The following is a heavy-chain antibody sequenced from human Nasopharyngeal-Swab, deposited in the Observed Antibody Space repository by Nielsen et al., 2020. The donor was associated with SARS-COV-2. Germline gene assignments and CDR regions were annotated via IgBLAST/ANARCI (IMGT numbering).Heavy chain of an antibody. V-gene: IGHV3-30-3*01. Sequence: GESLKISCAASGFTFSSYAMHWVRQAPGTGLEWVAVISYDGINKYYADSVKGRFTISRDNSKNTLYLQMNSLRAEDTAVYYCARDPDCGGDCYGTFDYWGQGTLVTVSS. CDR3: ARDPDCGGDCYGTFDY. CDR2: ISYDGINK. CDR1: GFTFSSYA. D-gene: IGHD2-21*02. J-gene: IGHJ4*02.